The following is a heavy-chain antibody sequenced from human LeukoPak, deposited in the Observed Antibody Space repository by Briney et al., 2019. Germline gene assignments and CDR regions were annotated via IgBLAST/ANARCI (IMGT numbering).Heavy chain of an antibody. CDR3: ARGRYSGYEQYYFDY. V-gene: IGHV3-11*04. Sequence: GGSLRLSCAASGFTFSDYYMSWIRQAPGKGLEWGSYISSSGSTIYYADSVKGRFTISRDNAKNSLYLQMNSLRAEDTAVYYCARGRYSGYEQYYFDYWGQGTLVTVSS. D-gene: IGHD5-12*01. CDR2: ISSSGSTI. J-gene: IGHJ4*02. CDR1: GFTFSDYY.